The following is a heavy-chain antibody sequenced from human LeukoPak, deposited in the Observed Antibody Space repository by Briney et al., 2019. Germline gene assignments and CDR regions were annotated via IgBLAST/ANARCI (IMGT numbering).Heavy chain of an antibody. CDR3: AKIVVITGTDYFDY. D-gene: IGHD3-22*01. CDR1: GFTFNNYA. Sequence: GGSLRLSCAASGFTFNNYAMSWVRQAPGKGLEWVSAISASGGTTYYADSVKGRFTISRDNSENTLFLQMNSLRAEDTAVYYCAKIVVITGTDYFDYWGQGTLVTVSS. CDR2: ISASGGTT. V-gene: IGHV3-23*01. J-gene: IGHJ4*02.